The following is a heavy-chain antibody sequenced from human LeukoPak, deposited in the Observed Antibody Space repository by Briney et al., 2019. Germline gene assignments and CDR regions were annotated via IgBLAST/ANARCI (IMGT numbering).Heavy chain of an antibody. CDR1: GFTFSSYA. CDR3: AKVSSRFLEWEDLDY. CDR2: IGGSGGST. J-gene: IGHJ4*02. D-gene: IGHD3-3*01. V-gene: IGHV3-23*01. Sequence: PGGSLRLSCAASGFTFSSYAMSWVRQAPGKGLEWVSAIGGSGGSTYYADSVKGRFTISRDNSKNTLYLQMNSLRAEDTAVYYCAKVSSRFLEWEDLDYWGQGTLVTVSS.